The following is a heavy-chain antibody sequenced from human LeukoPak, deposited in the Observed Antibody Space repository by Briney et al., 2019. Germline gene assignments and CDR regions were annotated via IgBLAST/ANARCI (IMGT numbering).Heavy chain of an antibody. D-gene: IGHD3-22*01. CDR3: AHTRGRSGYYFDFDF. CDR2: IYWNDDK. J-gene: IGHJ4*02. CDR1: GFSLSTRGVG. Sequence: SGPTLVKPTQTLTLTCTFSGFSLSTRGVGVGWTRQPPGKALEWLSLIYWNDDKPYSPSLKSRLTLTKDTSKNQVVLKLTNVDPEDTAIYYCAHTRGRSGYYFDFDFWGQGTLVTVSS. V-gene: IGHV2-5*01.